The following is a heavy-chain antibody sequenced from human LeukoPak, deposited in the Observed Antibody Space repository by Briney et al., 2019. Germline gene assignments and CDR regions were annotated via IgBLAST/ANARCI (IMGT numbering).Heavy chain of an antibody. J-gene: IGHJ3*01. Sequence: SETLSLTCTVSDGSIGTYYWSWIRQPPGKGLEWIGYIYYSGSTDCNPSLKSRVTMSVDTSKNKFSLKVRSVTAADTAVYYCARYTSMVAFHVHGFDVWGQGTLVTVSS. V-gene: IGHV4-59*01. CDR3: ARYTSMVAFHVHGFDV. D-gene: IGHD5-18*01. CDR2: IYYSGST. CDR1: DGSIGTYY.